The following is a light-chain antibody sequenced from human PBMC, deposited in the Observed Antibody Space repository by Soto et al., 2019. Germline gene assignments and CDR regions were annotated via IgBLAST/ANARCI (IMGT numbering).Light chain of an antibody. CDR2: ENN. CDR3: GTWDSSLSAGV. V-gene: IGLV1-51*01. Sequence: QSVLTQPPSVSAAPGQKVTISCSGSSSNIGNNYVSWYQQLPGTAPKLLIYENNKRPSGIRDRFSGSKSATSATLGITGLQTGDEADYYCGTWDSSLSAGVFGEGTKLTVL. J-gene: IGLJ3*02. CDR1: SSNIGNNY.